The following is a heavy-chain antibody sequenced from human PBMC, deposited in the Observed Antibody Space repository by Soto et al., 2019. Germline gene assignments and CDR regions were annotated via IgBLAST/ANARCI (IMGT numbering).Heavy chain of an antibody. J-gene: IGHJ4*01. CDR2: IYSSGST. V-gene: IGHV4-31*03. CDR1: GGSVSRGAYY. Sequence: SETLSLTCTVSGGSVSRGAYYWSLVRQHPGKGLEWIGYIYSSGSTYYNPPLKSRVTISVDTSRNQFSLKLNSVTAADTAVYYCAREVGYCDGSTCLSSLYFDFWGHGTLVTVPS. CDR3: AREVGYCDGSTCLSSLYFDF. D-gene: IGHD2-15*01.